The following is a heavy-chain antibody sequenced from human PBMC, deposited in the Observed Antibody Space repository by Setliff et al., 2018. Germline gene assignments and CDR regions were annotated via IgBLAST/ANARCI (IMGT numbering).Heavy chain of an antibody. Sequence: ASVKVSCKASGYTFTSYYMHWVRQAPGQGLEWMGIINPSGGSTKYSQKFQGRVTITRDTSASTAYMELSSLRAEDTAVYYCAKDGGRGDYVWGSRNDAFDIWGQGTMVTVSS. J-gene: IGHJ3*02. CDR3: AKDGGRGDYVWGSRNDAFDI. CDR2: INPSGGST. V-gene: IGHV1-46*01. CDR1: GYTFTSYY. D-gene: IGHD3-16*01.